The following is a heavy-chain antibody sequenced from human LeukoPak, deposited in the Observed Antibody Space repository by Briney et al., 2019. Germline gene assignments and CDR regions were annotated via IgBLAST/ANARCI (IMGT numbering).Heavy chain of an antibody. CDR2: IYTSGST. V-gene: IGHV4-61*02. CDR1: GGSISSGSYY. Sequence: SQTLSLTCTVSGGSISSGSYYWSWIRQPAGKGLEWIGRIYTSGSTNYNPSLKRRVTISVDTSKNKFSLKLSSATAADTAVYYCARVVVVPAAIFYYYYYMDVWGKGTTVTVSS. CDR3: ARVVVVPAAIFYYYYYMDV. J-gene: IGHJ6*03. D-gene: IGHD2-2*01.